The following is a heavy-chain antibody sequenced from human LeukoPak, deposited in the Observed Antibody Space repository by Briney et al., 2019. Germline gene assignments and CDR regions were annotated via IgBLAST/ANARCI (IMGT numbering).Heavy chain of an antibody. CDR1: GFTFSNYW. J-gene: IGHJ4*02. CDR3: ARQAGVY. Sequence: GGSLRLSCAASGFTFSNYWMSWVRQAPGKGLECVAHIKEDGSEKYYVDSVKGRFTISRDNADNSLYLQMNSLRAEDTAVYYCARQAGVYWGQGTMVTVSS. D-gene: IGHD3-10*01. V-gene: IGHV3-7*01. CDR2: IKEDGSEK.